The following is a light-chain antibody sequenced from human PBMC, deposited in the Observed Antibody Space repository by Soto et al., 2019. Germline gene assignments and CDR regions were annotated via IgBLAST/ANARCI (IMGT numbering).Light chain of an antibody. CDR1: QSVSSN. Sequence: EIVMTQSPATLSVSPGESATLSCRASQSVSSNLAWHQQKPGQAPRILIYGASTRATGVPSRFSGSGSGTEFTFTISSLQSEDFALYYCLQYNDWVPTFGQGTKVDI. J-gene: IGKJ1*01. CDR3: LQYNDWVPT. V-gene: IGKV3-15*01. CDR2: GAS.